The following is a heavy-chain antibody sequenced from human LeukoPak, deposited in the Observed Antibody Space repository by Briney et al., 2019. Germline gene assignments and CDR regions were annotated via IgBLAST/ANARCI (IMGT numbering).Heavy chain of an antibody. CDR1: GGSISSYY. Sequence: SETLSLTCTVSGGSISSYYWSWIRQPPGKGLEWIGYTYYSGSTNYNPSLKSRVTISVDTSKNQFSLKLSSVTAADTAVYYCARHHGSGFDYWGQGTLVTVSS. J-gene: IGHJ4*02. CDR3: ARHHGSGFDY. CDR2: TYYSGST. D-gene: IGHD6-19*01. V-gene: IGHV4-59*08.